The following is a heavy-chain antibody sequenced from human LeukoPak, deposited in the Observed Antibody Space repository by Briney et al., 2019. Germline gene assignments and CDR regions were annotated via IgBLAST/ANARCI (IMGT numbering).Heavy chain of an antibody. J-gene: IGHJ6*02. Sequence: PSETLSLTCTVSGGPISSYYWTWIRQPPGKGLEGIGYIYYSVSTNYNPSLKSRVTISVAPSKNQFSLKLSSVTAADTAVYYCARRSYGSASPLRMDVWGQGTTVTVSS. CDR3: ARRSYGSASPLRMDV. V-gene: IGHV4-59*08. D-gene: IGHD3-10*01. CDR1: GGPISSYY. CDR2: IYYSVST.